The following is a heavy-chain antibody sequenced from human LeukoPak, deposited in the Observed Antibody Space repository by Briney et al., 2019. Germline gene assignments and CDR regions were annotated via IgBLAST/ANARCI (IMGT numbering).Heavy chain of an antibody. Sequence: PGGSLRLSCAASGFTFSSYAMSWVRQAPGKGLQWVAAISGSGGFTNYGDSVNGRFTISRDNSRNTLYLQMNSLGAEDTAVYYCAKNHAVTYSPSLSYHYGMDVWGQGTLVTVSS. CDR3: AKNHAVTYSPSLSYHYGMDV. D-gene: IGHD5-18*01. CDR2: ISGSGGFT. CDR1: GFTFSSYA. J-gene: IGHJ6*02. V-gene: IGHV3-23*01.